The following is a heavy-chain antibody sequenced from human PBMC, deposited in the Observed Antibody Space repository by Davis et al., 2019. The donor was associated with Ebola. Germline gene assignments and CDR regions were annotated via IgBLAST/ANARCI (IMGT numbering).Heavy chain of an antibody. J-gene: IGHJ4*02. CDR2: IIPIFGTA. Sequence: AASVKVSCKASGGTFSSYAISWVRQAPGQGLEWMGGIIPIFGTANYAQKFQGRVTMTRDTSTSTVYMELSSLRSEDTAVYYCARDSSIMGYDSIGYLLYWGQGTLVTVSS. CDR3: ARDSSIMGYDSIGYLLY. V-gene: IGHV1-69*05. D-gene: IGHD3-22*01. CDR1: GGTFSSYA.